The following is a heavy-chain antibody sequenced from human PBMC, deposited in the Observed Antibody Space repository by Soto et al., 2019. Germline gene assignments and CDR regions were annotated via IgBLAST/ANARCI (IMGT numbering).Heavy chain of an antibody. V-gene: IGHV3-21*01. D-gene: IGHD3-22*01. Sequence: EVQLVESGGGLVKPGGSLRLSCAASGFTFSSYSMNWVRQAPGKGLEWVSSISSSSSYIYYADSVKGRFTISRDNAKNSLYLQMNSLRAEDTAVYYCARDPRYYYDSSGSHFGYWGQGTLVTVSS. CDR3: ARDPRYYYDSSGSHFGY. CDR1: GFTFSSYS. CDR2: ISSSSSYI. J-gene: IGHJ4*02.